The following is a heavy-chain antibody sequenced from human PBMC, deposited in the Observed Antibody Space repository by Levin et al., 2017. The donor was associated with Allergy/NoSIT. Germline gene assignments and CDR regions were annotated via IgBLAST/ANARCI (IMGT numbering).Heavy chain of an antibody. CDR2: IYYSGST. CDR3: ANLQWLVLTFDY. CDR1: GGSISSSSYY. V-gene: IGHV4-39*01. J-gene: IGHJ4*02. D-gene: IGHD6-19*01. Sequence: SETLSLTCTVSGGSISSSSYYWGWIRQPPGKGLEWIGSIYYSGSTYYNPSLKSRVTISVDTSKNQFSLKLRSVTAADTAVYYCANLQWLVLTFDYWGQGTLVTVSS.